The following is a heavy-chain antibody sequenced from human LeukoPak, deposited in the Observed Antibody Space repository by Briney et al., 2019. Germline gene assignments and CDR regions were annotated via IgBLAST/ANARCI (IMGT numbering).Heavy chain of an antibody. D-gene: IGHD3-22*01. Sequence: PGGSLRLSCAASGFTFSTYAMSWVRQAPGKGLEWVSSISGSATNTYYADSVKGRFTISRDKSKNTLDLQMNSLRVEDTAVYYCAKARYYDSSGPFDYWGQETLVTVSS. J-gene: IGHJ4*02. CDR3: AKARYYDSSGPFDY. CDR1: GFTFSTYA. CDR2: ISGSATNT. V-gene: IGHV3-23*01.